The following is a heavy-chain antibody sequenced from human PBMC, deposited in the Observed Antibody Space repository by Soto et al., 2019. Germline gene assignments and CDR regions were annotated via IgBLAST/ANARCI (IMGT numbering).Heavy chain of an antibody. CDR1: GASISSYF. CDR3: ASGGWQLDY. J-gene: IGHJ4*02. V-gene: IGHV4-59*01. Sequence: SETLSLTCTVSGASISSYFWSWIRQPPGKGLEWIGYIFYSGSSNYNPSLKSRVTISPDTSKNQFSLELNSVTAADTAVYYCASGGWQLDYWGQGTLVTVSS. CDR2: IFYSGSS. D-gene: IGHD6-19*01.